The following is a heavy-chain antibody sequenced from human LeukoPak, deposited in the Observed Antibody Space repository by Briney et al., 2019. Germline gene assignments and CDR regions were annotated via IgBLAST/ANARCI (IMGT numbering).Heavy chain of an antibody. CDR2: IWYDGHNK. D-gene: IGHD2-21*01. Sequence: GGSLRLSCVASGFSFSKYGMHWVRQAPGKGLQWLAIIWYDGHNKYYADSVKGRFTNSRDNSKNTLFLEMNDLKAEDTAVYYCAREWGLIAVAGGPGYWGQGTLVTVSS. J-gene: IGHJ4*02. CDR1: GFSFSKYG. CDR3: AREWGLIAVAGGPGY. V-gene: IGHV3-33*01.